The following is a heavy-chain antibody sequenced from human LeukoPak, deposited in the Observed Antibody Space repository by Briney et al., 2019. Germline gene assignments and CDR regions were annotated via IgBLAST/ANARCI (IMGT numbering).Heavy chain of an antibody. Sequence: GGSLRLSCAASGFTFSSYAMSWVRQAPGKGLEWVSAISGSGGSTYYADSVKGRFTISRDNSKNTLYLQMNSLRAVDTAVYYCAKDRYFDWDGWFDPWGRGTLVTVSS. J-gene: IGHJ5*02. V-gene: IGHV3-23*01. CDR2: ISGSGGST. D-gene: IGHD3-9*01. CDR1: GFTFSSYA. CDR3: AKDRYFDWDGWFDP.